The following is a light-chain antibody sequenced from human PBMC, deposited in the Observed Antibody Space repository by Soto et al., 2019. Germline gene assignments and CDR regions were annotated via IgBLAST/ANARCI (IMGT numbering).Light chain of an antibody. J-gene: IGKJ1*01. CDR3: QQYHSYPWT. CDR1: QSISSC. V-gene: IGKV1-5*03. CDR2: LAS. Sequence: DIQMTQSPSTLSASVGDRVSITCRASQSISSCLAWYQQIPGKAPNLLFYLASSLESGVPSLFSGSGSGTEFTHTISSLQPGDFATYYCQQYHSYPWTFGQGTKVEIK.